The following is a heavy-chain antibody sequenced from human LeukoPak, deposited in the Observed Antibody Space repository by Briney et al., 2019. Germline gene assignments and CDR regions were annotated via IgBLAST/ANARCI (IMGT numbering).Heavy chain of an antibody. V-gene: IGHV4-61*01. CDR3: ARVFDVVVPAAMTDAFDI. CDR1: GGPVSSGSYY. Sequence: SETLSLTCTVSGGPVSSGSYYWSWIRQPPGKGLEWIGYIYYSGSTNYNPSLKSRVTISVDTSKNQFSLKLSSVTAADTAVYYCARVFDVVVPAAMTDAFDIWGQGTMVTVSS. D-gene: IGHD2-2*01. CDR2: IYYSGST. J-gene: IGHJ3*02.